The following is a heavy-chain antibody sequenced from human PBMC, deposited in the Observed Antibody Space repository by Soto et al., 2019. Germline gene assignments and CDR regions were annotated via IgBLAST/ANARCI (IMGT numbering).Heavy chain of an antibody. Sequence: QVQLVQSGAEVKKPGASVKVSCTASGYTFTGNYLNWVRQAPGQGLEWMALINPTTGGTNYAQKFQGRVTMTWDTSISTAYMELSRLRSDDTAIYYCARGYCSSIGCSHYFDYWGQGTLVTVSS. D-gene: IGHD2-2*01. CDR2: INPTTGGT. V-gene: IGHV1-2*02. CDR1: GYTFTGNY. CDR3: ARGYCSSIGCSHYFDY. J-gene: IGHJ4*02.